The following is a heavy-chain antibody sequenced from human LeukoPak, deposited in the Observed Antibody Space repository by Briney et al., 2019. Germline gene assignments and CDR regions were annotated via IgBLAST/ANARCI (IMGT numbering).Heavy chain of an antibody. J-gene: IGHJ4*02. D-gene: IGHD4-17*01. V-gene: IGHV3-23*01. CDR1: GFTFSSYA. Sequence: PGGSLRLSCAASGFTFSSYAMSWVRQAPGKGLEWVSSISGSGGSTYYADSEKGRFTISRDNSKNTLYLQMNSLRAEDTAVYYCAKGSGDYIDYLNNWGQGTLVTVSS. CDR2: ISGSGGST. CDR3: AKGSGDYIDYLNN.